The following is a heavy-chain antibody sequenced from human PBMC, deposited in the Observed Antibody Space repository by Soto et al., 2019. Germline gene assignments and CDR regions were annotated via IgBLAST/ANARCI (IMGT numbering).Heavy chain of an antibody. CDR2: VSVYGGST. CDR1: GFIFSDFA. V-gene: IGHV3-23*01. D-gene: IGHD2-21*01. J-gene: IGHJ2*01. Sequence: DVQLLESGGDLVQPGESLRLSCAASGFIFSDFAMSWVRQTPGKGLEWVSAVSVYGGSTHYSDAVKGRFTISRDNSRDTRFLQMKSLRVEDTDVYYCARRPAGDSHWYFDLWGRGTLVTVSS. CDR3: ARRPAGDSHWYFDL.